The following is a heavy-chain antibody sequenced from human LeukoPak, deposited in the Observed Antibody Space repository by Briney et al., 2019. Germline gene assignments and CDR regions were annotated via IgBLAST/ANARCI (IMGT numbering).Heavy chain of an antibody. Sequence: KPSETLSLTCTVSGGSISSSSYYWGWIRQPPGKGLEWIGSIYYSGSTYYNPSLKSRVTISVDTSKNQFSLKLSSVTAADTAVYYCARDPHYYGSGGYKAAWGQGTLVTVSS. CDR2: IYYSGST. J-gene: IGHJ5*02. CDR3: ARDPHYYGSGGYKAA. CDR1: GGSISSSSYY. V-gene: IGHV4-39*07. D-gene: IGHD3-10*01.